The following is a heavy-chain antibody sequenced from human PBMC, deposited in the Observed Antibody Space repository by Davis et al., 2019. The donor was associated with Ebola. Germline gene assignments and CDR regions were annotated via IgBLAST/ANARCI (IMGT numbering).Heavy chain of an antibody. CDR2: ISYDGSNK. CDR3: ARAGLRMDY. Sequence: GESLKISCAASGFTFSSYGMHWVRQAPGKGLEWVAVISYDGSNKYYADSVKGRFTISRDNSKNTLYLQMNSLRAEDTAVYYCARAGLRMDYWGQGTLVTVYS. D-gene: IGHD4-17*01. CDR1: GFTFSSYG. V-gene: IGHV3-30*03. J-gene: IGHJ4*02.